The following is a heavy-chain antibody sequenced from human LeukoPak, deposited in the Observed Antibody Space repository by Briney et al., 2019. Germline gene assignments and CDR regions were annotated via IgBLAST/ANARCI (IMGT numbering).Heavy chain of an antibody. J-gene: IGHJ4*02. D-gene: IGHD5-18*01. CDR3: ASGYTYVRLGDH. V-gene: IGHV3-74*01. CDR2: TNLHGTTV. CDR1: GLSFSNYL. Sequence: PGGSLRLSCAVSGLSFSNYLMHWVRQAPGKGLVWVARTNLHGTTVDYADSVKGRFTISRDNAKNTLFLQMNSLRAEDTAVYYCASGYTYVRLGDHWGQGTLVTVSS.